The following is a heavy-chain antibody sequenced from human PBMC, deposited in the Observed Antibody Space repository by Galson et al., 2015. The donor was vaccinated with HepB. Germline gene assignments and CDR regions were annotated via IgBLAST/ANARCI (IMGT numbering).Heavy chain of an antibody. CDR3: ARELGYCSSTSCYTEGYYYGMDV. J-gene: IGHJ6*02. D-gene: IGHD2-2*02. CDR1: GFTFSSYT. CDR2: ISYDGSNK. Sequence: SLRLSCAASGFTFSSYTMHWVRQAPGKGLEWVAVISYDGSNKYYADSVKGRFTISRDNSKNTLYLQMNSLRAEDTAVYYCARELGYCSSTSCYTEGYYYGMDVWRQGTTVTVSS. V-gene: IGHV3-30-3*01.